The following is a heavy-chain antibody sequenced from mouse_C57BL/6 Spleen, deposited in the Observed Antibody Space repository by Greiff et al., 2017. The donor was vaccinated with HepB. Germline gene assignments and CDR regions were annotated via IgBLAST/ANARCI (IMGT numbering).Heavy chain of an antibody. CDR3: ARKTQATAY. Sequence: VQLQQSGPELVKPGASVKISCKASGYSFTGYYMNWVKQSPEKSLEWIGEINPSTGGTTYNQKFKAKATLTVDKSSSTAYMQLKSLTSEDSAVYYCARKTQATAYWGQGTLVTVSA. CDR2: INPSTGGT. D-gene: IGHD3-2*02. CDR1: GYSFTGYY. J-gene: IGHJ3*01. V-gene: IGHV1-42*01.